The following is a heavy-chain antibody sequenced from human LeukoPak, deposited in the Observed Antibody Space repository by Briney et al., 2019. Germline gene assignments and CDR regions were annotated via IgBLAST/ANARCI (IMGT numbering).Heavy chain of an antibody. Sequence: SETLSLTCTVSGGSINNYYWSWIRQPPGKGLEWIGYMYSSGTTNYNPSLKSRVTISLDTANNRFSLKLGSVTAADTAVYYCARGHLTGRGYFDYWGQGTLVTVSS. CDR3: ARGHLTGRGYFDY. CDR1: GGSINNYY. J-gene: IGHJ4*02. CDR2: MYSSGTT. D-gene: IGHD1-20*01. V-gene: IGHV4-59*01.